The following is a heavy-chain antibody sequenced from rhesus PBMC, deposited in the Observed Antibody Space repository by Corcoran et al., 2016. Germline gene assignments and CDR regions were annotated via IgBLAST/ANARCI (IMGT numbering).Heavy chain of an antibody. CDR2: IYGSGGST. J-gene: IGHJ5-1*01. V-gene: IGHV4-160*01. CDR1: GGSISSHY. CDR3: ACIWTGYYTGETDV. D-gene: IGHD3-3*01. Sequence: QVQLQESGPGLVKPSETLSLTCAVSGGSISSHYWSWIRPPPGQGLEWIGGIYGSGGSTDYNPSLKSRVTISTDTSKNQFSLKLSSVTAADTAVYYCACIWTGYYTGETDVWGPGVLVTVSS.